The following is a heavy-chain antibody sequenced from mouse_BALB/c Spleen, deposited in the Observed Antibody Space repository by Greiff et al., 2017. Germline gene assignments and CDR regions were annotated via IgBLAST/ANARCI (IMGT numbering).Heavy chain of an antibody. J-gene: IGHJ3*01. Sequence: VQLKQSGAELVKPGASVKLSCTASGFNIKDTYMHWVKQRPEQGLEWIGRIDPANGNTKYDPKFQGKATITADTSSNTAYLQLSSLTSEDTAVYYCASISYGNYGVYWGQGTLVTVSA. CDR2: IDPANGNT. D-gene: IGHD2-10*02. CDR3: ASISYGNYGVY. CDR1: GFNIKDTY. V-gene: IGHV14-3*02.